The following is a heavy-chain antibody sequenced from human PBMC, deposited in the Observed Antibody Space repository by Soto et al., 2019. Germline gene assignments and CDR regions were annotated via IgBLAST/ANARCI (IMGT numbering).Heavy chain of an antibody. V-gene: IGHV4-30-4*01. CDR1: GGSISSGDYY. J-gene: IGHJ4*02. Sequence: QVQLQESGPGLVKPSQTLALTCTVSGGSISSGDYYCSWIRQPPGKGLEWIGYICYRGRTYYNPSLKSRVTLSVDTSKNQFSRKLSSVTAADTAVYYCARVSAGIVVIDYWGQGTLVTVSS. CDR3: ARVSAGIVVIDY. D-gene: IGHD1-26*01. CDR2: ICYRGRT.